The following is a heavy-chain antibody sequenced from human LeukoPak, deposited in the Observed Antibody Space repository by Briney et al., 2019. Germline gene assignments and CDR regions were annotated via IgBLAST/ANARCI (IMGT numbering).Heavy chain of an antibody. CDR3: ARDFNGIDIVVVVAATNWFDP. Sequence: GASVKVSCKASGYTFTSYGISWVRQAPGQGLEWMGWISAYNGNTNYAQKLQGRVTMTTDTSTSTAYMELRSLRSDDTAVYYCARDFNGIDIVVVVAATNWFDPWGQGTLVIVSS. CDR1: GYTFTSYG. J-gene: IGHJ5*02. D-gene: IGHD2-15*01. V-gene: IGHV1-18*01. CDR2: ISAYNGNT.